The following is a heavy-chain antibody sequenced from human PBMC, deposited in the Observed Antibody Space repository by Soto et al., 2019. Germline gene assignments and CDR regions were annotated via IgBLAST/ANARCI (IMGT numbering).Heavy chain of an antibody. CDR3: ARDRPVQLESYYYYYGMDV. CDR2: ISAYNGNT. D-gene: IGHD1-1*01. CDR1: GYTFTSYG. Sequence: ASVKVSCKASGYTFTSYGISWVRQAPGQGLEWMGWISAYNGNTNYAQKLQGRVTMTTDTSTSTAYMELRSLRSDDTAVYYCARDRPVQLESYYYYYGMDVWGQGTTVTVYS. J-gene: IGHJ6*02. V-gene: IGHV1-18*04.